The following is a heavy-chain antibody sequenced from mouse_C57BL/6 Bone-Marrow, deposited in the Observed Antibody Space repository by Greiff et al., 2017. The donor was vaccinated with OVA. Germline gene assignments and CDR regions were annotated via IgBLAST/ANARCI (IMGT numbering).Heavy chain of an antibody. CDR2: IYPGDGDT. V-gene: IGHV1-80*01. CDR3: ERSHPYDYDEDWYFDV. J-gene: IGHJ1*03. Sequence: VQLQQSGAELVKPGASVKISCKASGYAFSSYWMNWVKQRPGKGLEWIGQIYPGDGDTNYNGKFKGKATLTADKSSSTAYMQLSSLTSEDSAVYFCERSHPYDYDEDWYFDVWGTGTTVTVSS. D-gene: IGHD2-4*01. CDR1: GYAFSSYW.